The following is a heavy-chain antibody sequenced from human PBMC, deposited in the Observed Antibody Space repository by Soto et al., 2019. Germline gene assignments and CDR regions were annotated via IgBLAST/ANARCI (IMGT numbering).Heavy chain of an antibody. D-gene: IGHD6-6*01. CDR1: GYTFTSYA. CDR3: ARESSSSSFDYYYMDV. Sequence: QVQLVQSGAEVKKPGASVKVSCKASGYTFTSYAMHWVRQAPGQRLEWMGWINAGNGNTKYSQKIQGRVTMTSDTSASTAYMELSILRSEDTAVYYCARESSSSSFDYYYMDVWGKGTTVTVSS. CDR2: INAGNGNT. V-gene: IGHV1-3*01. J-gene: IGHJ6*03.